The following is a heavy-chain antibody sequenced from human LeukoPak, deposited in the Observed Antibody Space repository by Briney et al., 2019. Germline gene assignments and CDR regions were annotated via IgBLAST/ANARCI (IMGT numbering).Heavy chain of an antibody. D-gene: IGHD1-14*01. Sequence: HPGGSLRLSSAASGFTFSSYAMSWVRQAPGKGLEWVSTISNSDYSTYYADSVKGRFTISRANSENTLYLQMNNLRAEDTAVYYCAKATGYLLWGQGTLVTVSS. CDR2: ISNSDYST. J-gene: IGHJ4*02. CDR3: AKATGYLL. CDR1: GFTFSSYA. V-gene: IGHV3-23*01.